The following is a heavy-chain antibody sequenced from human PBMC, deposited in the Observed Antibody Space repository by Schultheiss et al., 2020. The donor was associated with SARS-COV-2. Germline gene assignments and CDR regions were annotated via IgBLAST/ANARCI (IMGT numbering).Heavy chain of an antibody. J-gene: IGHJ4*02. CDR1: GGSISTNR. CDR2: IYHSGNT. Sequence: SETLSLTCSVSGGSISTNRWSWVRQPPGKGLEWIGVIYHSGNTNYNPSLKSRVTISVDKSKNQFSLKLTSVTAADTAVYYCARDRDYYYGSGVFEYWGQGALVTVS. V-gene: IGHV4-4*02. D-gene: IGHD3-10*01. CDR3: ARDRDYYYGSGVFEY.